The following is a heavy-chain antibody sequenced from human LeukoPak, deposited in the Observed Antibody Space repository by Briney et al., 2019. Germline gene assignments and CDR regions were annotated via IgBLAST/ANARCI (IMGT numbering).Heavy chain of an antibody. CDR1: GGSFSGYY. D-gene: IGHD2-8*01. V-gene: IGHV4-34*01. Sequence: PSETLSLTCAVYGGSFSGYYWSWIRQPPGKGLEWIGEINHSGSTNYNPSLKSRVTISVDTSKNQFSLKLSSVTAADTAVYYRASRRLYGRHLLNGPFDYWGQGTLVTVSS. CDR3: ASRRLYGRHLLNGPFDY. CDR2: INHSGST. J-gene: IGHJ4*02.